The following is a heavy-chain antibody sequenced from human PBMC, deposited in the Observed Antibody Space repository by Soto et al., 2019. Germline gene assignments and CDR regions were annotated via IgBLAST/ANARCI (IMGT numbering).Heavy chain of an antibody. V-gene: IGHV5-10-1*01. Sequence: GESLKISCKGSGYSFTSYWISWVRQMPGKGLEWMGRIDPSDSYTNYSPSFQGHVTISADKSISTAYLQWGSLKASDTAMYYCASSGSSTSRDYWGQGTLVTVSS. CDR3: ASSGSSTSRDY. D-gene: IGHD2-2*01. CDR2: IDPSDSYT. J-gene: IGHJ4*02. CDR1: GYSFTSYW.